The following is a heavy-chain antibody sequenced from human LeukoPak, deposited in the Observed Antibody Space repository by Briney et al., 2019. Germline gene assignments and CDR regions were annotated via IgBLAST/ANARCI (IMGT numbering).Heavy chain of an antibody. V-gene: IGHV3-23*01. Sequence: LEWVSAISGSGGSTYYADSVKGRFTISRDNSKNTLCLQMNSLRAEDTAVYYCAKDAGATTYWGQGTLVTVSS. CDR3: AKDAGATTY. CDR2: ISGSGGST. J-gene: IGHJ4*02. D-gene: IGHD1-26*01.